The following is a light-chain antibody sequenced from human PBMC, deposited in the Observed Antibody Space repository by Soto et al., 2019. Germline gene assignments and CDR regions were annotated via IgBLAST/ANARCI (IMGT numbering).Light chain of an antibody. Sequence: QSALTQPASVSGSPGQSITISCNGTSSNVGGYKYVSWYQQHPGKAPKLMIYEVSNRPSGVSNRFSGSKSGNTASLTISGLQAEDEADYYCSSYTSSSTPWVFGGGTKLTVL. J-gene: IGLJ3*02. CDR2: EVS. CDR3: SSYTSSSTPWV. V-gene: IGLV2-14*01. CDR1: SSNVGGYKY.